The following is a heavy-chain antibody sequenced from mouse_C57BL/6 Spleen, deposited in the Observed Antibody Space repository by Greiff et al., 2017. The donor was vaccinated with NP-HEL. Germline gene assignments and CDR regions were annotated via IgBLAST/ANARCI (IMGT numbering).Heavy chain of an antibody. Sequence: EVQLQQSGPELVKPGASVKIPCKASGYTFTDYNMDWVKQSHGKSLEWIGDINPNNGGTIYNQQFKGKATLTVDKSSSTAYMELLSLTSAATAVSDCEGYEYYGSSYHYAMNYCDQGTSVTVSS. CDR1: GYTFTDYN. J-gene: IGHJ4*01. D-gene: IGHD1-1*01. CDR3: EGYEYYGSSYHYAMNY. V-gene: IGHV1-18*01. CDR2: INPNNGGT.